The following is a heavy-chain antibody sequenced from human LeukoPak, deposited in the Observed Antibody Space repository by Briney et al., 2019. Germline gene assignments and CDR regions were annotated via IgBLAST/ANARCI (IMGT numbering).Heavy chain of an antibody. CDR1: GGSFSGYY. D-gene: IGHD1-7*01. V-gene: IGHV4-34*01. J-gene: IGHJ5*02. Sequence: PSETLSLTCAVYGGSFSGYYWSWIRQPPGKGLEWIGEINHSGSTNYNPSLKSRVTISVDTSKNQFSLKLSSVTAADTAVYYYARASTPYNWNYGKRNWFDPWGQGTLVTVSS. CDR3: ARASTPYNWNYGKRNWFDP. CDR2: INHSGST.